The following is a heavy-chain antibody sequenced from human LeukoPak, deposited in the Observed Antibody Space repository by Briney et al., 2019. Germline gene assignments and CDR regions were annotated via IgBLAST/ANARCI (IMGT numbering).Heavy chain of an antibody. CDR2: IYTSGST. Sequence: SETLSLTCTVSGGSISSYYWSWIRQPAGKGLEWIGRIYTSGSTNYNPSLKSRVTMSVDTSKNQFSLKLSSVTAADTAVYYCARTPRRGYCSGGSCQSYYFDCWGQGTLVTVSS. CDR1: GGSISSYY. CDR3: ARTPRRGYCSGGSCQSYYFDC. V-gene: IGHV4-4*07. J-gene: IGHJ4*02. D-gene: IGHD2-15*01.